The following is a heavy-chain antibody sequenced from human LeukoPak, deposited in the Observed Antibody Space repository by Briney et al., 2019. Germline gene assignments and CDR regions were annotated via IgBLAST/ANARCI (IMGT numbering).Heavy chain of an antibody. CDR2: INHSGST. CDR3: ARNPIYGPQRKYYYYYMDV. V-gene: IGHV4-34*01. Sequence: ASETLSLTCAVYGGSFSGYYWSWIRQPPGKGLEWIGEINHSGSTNYNPSLKSRVTISVDTSKNQFSLKLSSVTAADTAVYYCARNPIYGPQRKYYYYYMDVWGKGTTVTVSS. D-gene: IGHD3-9*01. CDR1: GGSFSGYY. J-gene: IGHJ6*03.